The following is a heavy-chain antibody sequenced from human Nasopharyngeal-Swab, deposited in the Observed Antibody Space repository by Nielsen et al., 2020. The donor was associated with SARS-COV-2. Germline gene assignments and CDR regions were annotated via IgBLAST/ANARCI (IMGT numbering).Heavy chain of an antibody. J-gene: IGHJ4*02. CDR2: VYYSGTI. D-gene: IGHD1-26*01. CDR3: ARGWAGHYFDY. V-gene: IGHV4-59*01. CDR1: DDSISSYY. Sequence: TETLSLTCTVSDDSISSYYWSWIRQPPGKGLEWIGYVYYSGTINYNPSLKRRLTISLDTSKNQFSLKLTSVTAADTAVYYCARGWAGHYFDYWGQGTLVTVSS.